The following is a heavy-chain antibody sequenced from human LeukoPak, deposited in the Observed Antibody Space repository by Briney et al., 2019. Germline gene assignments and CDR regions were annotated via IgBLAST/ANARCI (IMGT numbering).Heavy chain of an antibody. CDR2: VNYRGTP. CDR3: AREMGGYSGYYYYYMDV. V-gene: IGHV4-39*07. J-gene: IGHJ6*03. Sequence: PSETLSLTCTVSGDSIGSTTTYYWGWIRQPPGKGLEWIGNVNYRGTPHYNPSLTSRVTMSLDTSKNHFSLKLTSVTAADTAIYYCAREMGGYSGYYYYYMDVWGKGTTVTVSS. D-gene: IGHD5-12*01. CDR1: GDSIGSTTTYY.